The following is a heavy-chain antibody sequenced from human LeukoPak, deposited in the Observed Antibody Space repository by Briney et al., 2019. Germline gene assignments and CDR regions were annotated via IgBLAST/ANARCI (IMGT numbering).Heavy chain of an antibody. Sequence: ASVKVSCKASGYTFTGYCMHWVRQAPGQGLEWMGWINPNSGGTNYAQKFQGRVTMTRDTSISTAYMELSRLRSDDTAVYYCARRYSYGYDDFDYWGQGTLVTVSS. J-gene: IGHJ4*02. CDR2: INPNSGGT. CDR1: GYTFTGYC. CDR3: ARRYSYGYDDFDY. D-gene: IGHD5-18*01. V-gene: IGHV1-2*02.